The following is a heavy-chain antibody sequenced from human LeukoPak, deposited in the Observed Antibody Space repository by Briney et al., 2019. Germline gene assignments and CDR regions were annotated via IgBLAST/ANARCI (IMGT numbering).Heavy chain of an antibody. CDR2: IYTSGST. J-gene: IGHJ4*02. V-gene: IGHV4-4*07. CDR3: ARDLGGYNYGYSFDY. Sequence: KPSETLCLTCTVSGGSISGYYWNWIRQPAGKGLEWIGRIYTSGSTNYNPSLKSRVTMSVDTSKNQFSLKLFSVTAADTAVYYCARDLGGYNYGYSFDYWGQGTLVTVSS. D-gene: IGHD5-18*01. CDR1: GGSISGYY.